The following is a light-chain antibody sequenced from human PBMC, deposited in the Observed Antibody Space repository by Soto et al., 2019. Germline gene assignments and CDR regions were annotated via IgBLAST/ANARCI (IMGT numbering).Light chain of an antibody. CDR1: QSISSW. Sequence: GDRVTITCRASQSISSWLAWYQQKPGKAPKLLIYDASSLESGVPSRFSGSGSGTEITLTISSLQPDDFATYYCQQYNSYPWTFGQVTKVEIK. CDR3: QQYNSYPWT. J-gene: IGKJ1*01. V-gene: IGKV1-5*01. CDR2: DAS.